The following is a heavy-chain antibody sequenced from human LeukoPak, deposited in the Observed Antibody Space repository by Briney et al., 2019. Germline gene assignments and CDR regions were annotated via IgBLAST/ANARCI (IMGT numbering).Heavy chain of an antibody. CDR1: GFTFSSYA. Sequence: PGGSLRLSCAASGFTFSSYAMHWVRQAPGKGLEGVAVISYDGSNKYYADSVKGRFTISRDNSKNTLYLQMNSLRAEDTAVYYCARDKLLMVYAIPYYYYGMDVWGQGTTVTVSS. CDR2: ISYDGSNK. V-gene: IGHV3-30-3*01. J-gene: IGHJ6*02. CDR3: ARDKLLMVYAIPYYYYGMDV. D-gene: IGHD2-8*01.